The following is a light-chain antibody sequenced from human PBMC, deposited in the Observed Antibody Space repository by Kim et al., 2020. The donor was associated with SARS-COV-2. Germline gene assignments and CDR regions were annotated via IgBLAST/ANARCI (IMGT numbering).Light chain of an antibody. J-gene: IGKJ1*01. CDR3: QQYNNWPPWT. V-gene: IGKV3-15*01. CDR2: DAS. CDR1: QSVNSN. Sequence: EIVMTQSPATLSVSPGERATLSCRASQSVNSNLAWYQQKLGQAPRLLIYDASTRATGIPARFSGSGSGTEFTLTINSLQSEDFAVYYCQQYNNWPPWTFGQGTKVEIK.